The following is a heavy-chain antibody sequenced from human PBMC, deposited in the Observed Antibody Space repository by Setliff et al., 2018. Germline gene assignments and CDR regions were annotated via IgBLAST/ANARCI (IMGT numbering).Heavy chain of an antibody. V-gene: IGHV1-18*01. Sequence: ASVKVSCKASGYTFTDYGITWVRQAPGQGLEWMGWISSYNGHTNYAPKVQGRVTMTTDTSTGTASMELRSLRSDDTAIYYCARLVRYCTRTSCQRTPGAEYWGQGTLVTVSS. CDR1: GYTFTDYG. CDR3: ARLVRYCTRTSCQRTPGAEY. D-gene: IGHD2-2*01. J-gene: IGHJ4*02. CDR2: ISSYNGHT.